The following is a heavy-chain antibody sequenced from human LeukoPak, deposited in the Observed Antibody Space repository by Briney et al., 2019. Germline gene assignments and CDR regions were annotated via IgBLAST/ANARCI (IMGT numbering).Heavy chain of an antibody. CDR2: ISAYNGNT. D-gene: IGHD3-22*01. CDR3: AREGSIGSYKYDSSGPLDY. V-gene: IGHV1-18*03. J-gene: IGHJ4*02. Sequence: GAPVKVSCTASGYTFTSYGICWVRQAPGQGREWMGWISAYNGNTNYAQKLQGRVTMTTDTSTSTAYMELRSLRSDDMAVYYCAREGSIGSYKYDSSGPLDYWGQGTLVTVSS. CDR1: GYTFTSYG.